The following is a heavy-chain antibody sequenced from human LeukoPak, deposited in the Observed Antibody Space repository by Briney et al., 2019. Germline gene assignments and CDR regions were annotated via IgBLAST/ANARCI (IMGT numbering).Heavy chain of an antibody. CDR2: IYYSGSS. V-gene: IGHV4-39*07. CDR3: ARDGYDSSGYSYYFDY. CDR1: GGSISSGSYY. Sequence: SETLSLTCSVSGGSISSGSYYWGWIRQPPGKALEWIGNIYYSGSSYYNPSLKSRVSISVDTSKNQFSLKLSSVSAADTAVYYCARDGYDSSGYSYYFDYWGQGILVTVSS. J-gene: IGHJ4*02. D-gene: IGHD3-22*01.